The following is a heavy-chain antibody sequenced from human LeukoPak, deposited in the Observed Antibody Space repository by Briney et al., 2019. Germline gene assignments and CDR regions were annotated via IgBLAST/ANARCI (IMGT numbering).Heavy chain of an antibody. CDR3: AKGLGYCSGGSCSEVDY. D-gene: IGHD2-15*01. CDR1: GFTFSSYA. CDR2: ISGSGGST. Sequence: PGGSLRLSCAASGFTFSSYAMSWVRQAPGKGLEWVSAISGSGGSTYYADSVKGRFTISRDDSKNTLYLQMNSLRAEDTAVYYCAKGLGYCSGGSCSEVDYWGQGTLVTVSS. V-gene: IGHV3-23*01. J-gene: IGHJ4*02.